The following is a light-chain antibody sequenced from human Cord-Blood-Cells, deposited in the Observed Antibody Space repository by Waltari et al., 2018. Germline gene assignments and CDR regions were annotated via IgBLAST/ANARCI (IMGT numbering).Light chain of an antibody. V-gene: IGLV2-14*01. CDR2: DVS. Sequence: QSALTQPASVSGSPGESLTLSCTGTSRDVGGYNHVSWSQQHPGKAPKLMIYDVSNRPSGVSNRFTCSKSGNTASLTISGLQAEDEADYYCSSYTSSSTLNYVFGTGTKVTVL. J-gene: IGLJ1*01. CDR1: SRDVGGYNH. CDR3: SSYTSSSTLNYV.